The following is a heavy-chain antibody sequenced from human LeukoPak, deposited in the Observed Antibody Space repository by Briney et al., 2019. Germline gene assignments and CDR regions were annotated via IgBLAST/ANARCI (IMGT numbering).Heavy chain of an antibody. CDR2: IYHSGST. D-gene: IGHD3-3*01. Sequence: SQTLSLTCTVSGGSISSGGYYWSWIRQPPGKGLEWIGYIYHSGSTYYNPSLKSRVTISVDRSKNQFSLKLSSVTAADTAVYYCARGDSSTIFGVVTPLLDYWGQGTLVTVSS. V-gene: IGHV4-30-2*01. CDR1: GGSISSGGYY. J-gene: IGHJ4*02. CDR3: ARGDSSTIFGVVTPLLDY.